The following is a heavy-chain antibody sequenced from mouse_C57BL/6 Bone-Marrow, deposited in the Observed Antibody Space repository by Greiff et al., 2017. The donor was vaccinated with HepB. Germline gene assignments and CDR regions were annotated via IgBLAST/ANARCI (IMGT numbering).Heavy chain of an antibody. J-gene: IGHJ3*01. CDR3: ARHQGYGSRWFAY. V-gene: IGHV5-6*02. D-gene: IGHD1-1*01. Sequence: EVKLVESGGDLVKPGGSLKLSCAASGFTFSSYGMSWVRQTPDKRLEWVATISSGGRYTYYPDSVKGRFTISRDNAKNTLYLQMSSLKAEDTAMYYCARHQGYGSRWFAYWGQGTLVTVSA. CDR1: GFTFSSYG. CDR2: ISSGGRYT.